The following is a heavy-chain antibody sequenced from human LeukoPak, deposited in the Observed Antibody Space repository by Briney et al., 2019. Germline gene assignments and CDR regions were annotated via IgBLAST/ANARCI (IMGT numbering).Heavy chain of an antibody. D-gene: IGHD4-17*01. Sequence: PSETLSLTCTVSGGSISSSNYYWGWIRQPPGKGLEWIGSIYYSGSTYYNPSLKSRVTISLDMSKNQFSLKLSSVTAADTAVYYCATMTTVTTGGVDPWGQGTLVTVSS. CDR3: ATMTTVTTGGVDP. J-gene: IGHJ5*02. CDR2: IYYSGST. CDR1: GGSISSSNYY. V-gene: IGHV4-39*07.